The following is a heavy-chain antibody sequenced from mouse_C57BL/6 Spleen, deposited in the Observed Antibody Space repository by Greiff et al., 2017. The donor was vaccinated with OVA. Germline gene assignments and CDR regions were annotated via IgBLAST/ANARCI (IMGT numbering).Heavy chain of an antibody. J-gene: IGHJ3*01. CDR3: ARGDYSNSWFAY. CDR2: ISGGGGNT. CDR1: GFTFSSYT. Sequence: EVQLQESGGGLVKPGGSLKLSCAASGFTFSSYTMSWVRQTPEKRLEWVATISGGGGNTYYPDSVKGRFTISRDNAKNTLYLQMSSLRSEDTALYYCARGDYSNSWFAYWGQGTLVTVSA. V-gene: IGHV5-9*01. D-gene: IGHD2-5*01.